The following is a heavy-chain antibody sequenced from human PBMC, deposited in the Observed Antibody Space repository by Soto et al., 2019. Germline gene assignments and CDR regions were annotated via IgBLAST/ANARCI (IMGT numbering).Heavy chain of an antibody. J-gene: IGHJ4*02. CDR2: VSYDERNI. CDR1: GFTFSTSD. Sequence: LRLSCVASGFTFSTSDMHWVRQAPGQGVEWVAVVSYDERNIYYADSVKGRFSVSRDNSKNTLFLHMNSLRAEDTAVYFCAKLVDKSLDDYWGQGALVTVSS. D-gene: IGHD3-16*01. CDR3: AKLVDKSLDDY. V-gene: IGHV3-30*18.